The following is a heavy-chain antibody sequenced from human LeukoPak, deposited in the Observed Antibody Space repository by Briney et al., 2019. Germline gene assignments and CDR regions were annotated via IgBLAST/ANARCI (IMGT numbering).Heavy chain of an antibody. D-gene: IGHD2-15*01. Sequence: ASVKVSCKASGYTFTGYYMHWVRQAPGQGLEWMGWINPNSGGTNYAQKFQGRVTMTRDTSISTAYMELSRLRSDDTAVFYCARVVHCSGGSCPPYAATFDYWGQGTLVTVSS. CDR1: GYTFTGYY. CDR3: ARVVHCSGGSCPPYAATFDY. CDR2: INPNSGGT. J-gene: IGHJ4*02. V-gene: IGHV1-2*02.